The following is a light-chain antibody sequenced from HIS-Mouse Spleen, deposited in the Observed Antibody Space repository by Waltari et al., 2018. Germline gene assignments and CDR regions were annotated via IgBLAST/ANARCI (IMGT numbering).Light chain of an antibody. CDR1: SGYSNYK. V-gene: IGLV9-49*01. CDR2: GGTCGIVG. CDR3: GADHGSGSNFVWV. Sequence: QPVLTQPPSASASLGASVTLTCTLSSGYSNYKVDLYHQSPGKGPRFAMRGGTCGIVGSKGDGIPDRFSVLGSGMNRYLTIKNIQEEDESDYHCGADHGSGSNFVWVFGGGTKLTVL. J-gene: IGLJ3*02.